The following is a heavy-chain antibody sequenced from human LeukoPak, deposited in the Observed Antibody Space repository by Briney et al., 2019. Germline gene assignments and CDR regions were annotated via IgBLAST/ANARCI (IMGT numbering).Heavy chain of an antibody. CDR3: ARGFQRYYYGSGSYKAIAYFDY. Sequence: HPSETLSLTCTVSGGSISSYYWSWIRQPPGKGLEWIGYIYYSGSTNYNPSLKSRVTISVDTSKNQFSLKLSSVTAADTAVYYCARGFQRYYYGSGSYKAIAYFDYWGQGTLVTVSS. D-gene: IGHD3-10*01. J-gene: IGHJ4*02. CDR2: IYYSGST. V-gene: IGHV4-59*12. CDR1: GGSISSYY.